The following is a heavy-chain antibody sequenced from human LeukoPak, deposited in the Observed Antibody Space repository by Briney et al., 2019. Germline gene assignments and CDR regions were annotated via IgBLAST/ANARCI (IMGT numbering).Heavy chain of an antibody. CDR3: ARARFGQLLGDY. V-gene: IGHV1-18*04. D-gene: IGHD5-24*01. CDR2: ISAYNGNT. J-gene: IGHJ4*02. CDR1: GYTFANSG. Sequence: ASVKVSCKASGYTFANSGISWVRQAPGQGLEWMGWISAYNGNTSYAQKLQDRVTMTTDTSTSTAYMELRSLRSDDTAVYYCARARFGQLLGDYWGQGTLVTVSS.